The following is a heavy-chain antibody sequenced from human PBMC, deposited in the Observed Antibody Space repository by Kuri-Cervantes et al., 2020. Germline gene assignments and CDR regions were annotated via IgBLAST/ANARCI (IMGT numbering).Heavy chain of an antibody. CDR2: IYSSGST. J-gene: IGHJ6*03. CDR3: ARDGGTDSPIKPYYYMDV. V-gene: IGHV4-4*07. CDR1: GGFISSYY. D-gene: IGHD5-12*01. Sequence: SETLSLTCSVSGGFISSYYWSWIRQPAGKGLEWIGRIYSSGSTSYNPSLKSRVNISVDKSKKQFSLKLSSVTAADTAVYYCARDGGTDSPIKPYYYMDVWGKGTTVTVSS.